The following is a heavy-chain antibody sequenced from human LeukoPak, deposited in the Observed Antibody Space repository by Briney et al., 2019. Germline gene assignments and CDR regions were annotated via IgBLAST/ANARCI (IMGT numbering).Heavy chain of an antibody. J-gene: IGHJ4*02. D-gene: IGHD3-9*01. Sequence: SETLSLTCAVNGGSFSGYYWSWIRQPPGKGLEWIGEINHSGSTNYNPSLKSRVTISVDTSKNQFSLKLSSVTAADTAVYYCARGGAHYDILTGIDYWGQGTLVTVSS. CDR2: INHSGST. V-gene: IGHV4-34*01. CDR3: ARGGAHYDILTGIDY. CDR1: GGSFSGYY.